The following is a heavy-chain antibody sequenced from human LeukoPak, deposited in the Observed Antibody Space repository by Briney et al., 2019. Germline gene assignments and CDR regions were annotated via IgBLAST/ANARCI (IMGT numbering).Heavy chain of an antibody. CDR1: GFTFSSYG. D-gene: IGHD6-13*01. V-gene: IGHV3-30*02. J-gene: IGHJ4*02. CDR3: AKDRWVGSGWYYFDY. Sequence: GGSLRLSCVASGFTFSSYGMHWVRQAPGKGLEWVTFIRSDGSYEGYVYYADSVKGRFTVSRDNSKNTLYLQMSSLTTEDTAVYYCAKDRWVGSGWYYFDYWGQGTLVTVSS. CDR2: IRSDGSYEGYV.